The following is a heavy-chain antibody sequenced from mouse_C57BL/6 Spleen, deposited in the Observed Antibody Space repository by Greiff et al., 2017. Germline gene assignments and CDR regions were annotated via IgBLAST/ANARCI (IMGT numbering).Heavy chain of an antibody. CDR1: GYTFTDYE. J-gene: IGHJ4*01. CDR3: TRAPSMITRPYYAMDY. CDR2: IDPETGGT. Sequence: QVQLQQSGAELVRPGASVTLSCTASGYTFTDYEMHWVKQTPVHGLEWIGAIDPETGGTAYNQKFKGKAILTADKSSSTAYMELRSLTSEDSAVYYCTRAPSMITRPYYAMDYWGQGTSVTVA. D-gene: IGHD2-4*01. V-gene: IGHV1-15*01.